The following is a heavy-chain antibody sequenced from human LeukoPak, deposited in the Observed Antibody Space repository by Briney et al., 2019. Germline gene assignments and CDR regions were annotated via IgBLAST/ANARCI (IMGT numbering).Heavy chain of an antibody. CDR2: ISAGGTST. D-gene: IGHD5-18*01. V-gene: IGHV3-23*01. CDR1: GFTVSSYA. J-gene: IGHJ4*02. CDR3: PNWRSNSLPL. Sequence: GGSLRLSCAASGFTVSSYAMSWVRQARGKGLEWVSAISAGGTSTYYADSVKGRFTISRDNSKNTLYLQMNSLRAEDTAVYYCPNWRSNSLPLWGQGTPVTVSS.